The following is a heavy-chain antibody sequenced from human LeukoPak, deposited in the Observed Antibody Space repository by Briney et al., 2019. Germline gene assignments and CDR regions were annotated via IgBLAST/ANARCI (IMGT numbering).Heavy chain of an antibody. D-gene: IGHD6-13*01. CDR3: ARIMNSSPDY. J-gene: IGHJ4*02. CDR1: GYTFTSYY. V-gene: IGHV1-46*01. Sequence: ASVKVSCKASGYTFTSYYIHWVRQAPGQGLEWMGVINSRSGGTTYAQKFQGRVTMTRDTSTSTAYMELSSLRSEDTAVYYCARIMNSSPDYWGQGTLVTVSS. CDR2: INSRSGGT.